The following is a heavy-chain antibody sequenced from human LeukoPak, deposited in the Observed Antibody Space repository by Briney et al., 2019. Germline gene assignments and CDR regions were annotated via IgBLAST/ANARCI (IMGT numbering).Heavy chain of an antibody. CDR1: GFTFSSYS. CDR3: ARSETDAFDI. Sequence: GGSLRLSCAASGFTFSSYSMNWVRQAPGKGLEWVSSISSSSSYIYYADSVKGRFPISRDNAKNSLYLQMNSLRAEDTAVYYCARSETDAFDIWGQGTMVTVSS. V-gene: IGHV3-21*01. J-gene: IGHJ3*02. CDR2: ISSSSSYI.